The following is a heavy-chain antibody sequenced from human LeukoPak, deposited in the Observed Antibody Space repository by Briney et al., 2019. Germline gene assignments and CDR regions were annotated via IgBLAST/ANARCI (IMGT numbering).Heavy chain of an antibody. CDR3: AKSNGFAVAGTAFDI. CDR2: ISYDGSNK. CDR1: GFTFSSYA. Sequence: GRSLRLSCAASGFTFSSYAMHWVRQAPGKGLEWVAVISYDGSNKYYADSVKGRFTISRDNSKNTLYLQMNSLRAEDTAVYYCAKSNGFAVAGTAFDIWGQGTMVTVSS. D-gene: IGHD6-19*01. J-gene: IGHJ3*02. V-gene: IGHV3-30*18.